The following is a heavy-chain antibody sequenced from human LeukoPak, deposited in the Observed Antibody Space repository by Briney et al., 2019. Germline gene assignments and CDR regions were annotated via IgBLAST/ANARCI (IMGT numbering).Heavy chain of an antibody. CDR2: ISYDGSNK. Sequence: TGGSLRLSCAASGFTFSSYGMHWVRQAPGKGLEWVAVISYDGSNKYYADSVKGRFTISRDNSKNTLYLQMNSLRAEDTAVYCCAKDRGYDIWGTNWFDPWGQGTLVTVSS. CDR1: GFTFSSYG. CDR3: AKDRGYDIWGTNWFDP. J-gene: IGHJ5*02. D-gene: IGHD3-9*01. V-gene: IGHV3-30*18.